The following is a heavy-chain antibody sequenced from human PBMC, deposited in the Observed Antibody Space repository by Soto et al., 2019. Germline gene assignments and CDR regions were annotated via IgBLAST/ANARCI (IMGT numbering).Heavy chain of an antibody. J-gene: IGHJ1*01. V-gene: IGHV1-18*01. CDR1: GYTFTSYG. D-gene: IGHD4-17*01. Sequence: QVLLVQSGAEVKKPGASVKVSCKASGYTFTSYGISWVRQAPGQGLEWMGWITPLKGNTHYSQNFQGRVIMTTDTSTNTAYLEMRRLTSDDTAVYYCTRDSGAGPEYFQDWGQGTLVSVSS. CDR3: TRDSGAGPEYFQD. CDR2: ITPLKGNT.